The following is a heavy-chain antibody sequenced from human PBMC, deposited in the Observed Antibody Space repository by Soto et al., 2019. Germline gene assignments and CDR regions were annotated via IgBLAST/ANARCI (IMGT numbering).Heavy chain of an antibody. V-gene: IGHV3-48*02. Sequence: GVLRLSCAASGFTFRSYSMNWVRRAPGKGLEWVSYISISSRTIYYADSVKGRFTISRDDAKNSLYLQMNSLRDEDTSVYYCARDNGIAGSFDPWGQGTLVTVSS. J-gene: IGHJ5*02. CDR3: ARDNGIAGSFDP. CDR1: GFTFRSYS. CDR2: ISISSRTI. D-gene: IGHD6-13*01.